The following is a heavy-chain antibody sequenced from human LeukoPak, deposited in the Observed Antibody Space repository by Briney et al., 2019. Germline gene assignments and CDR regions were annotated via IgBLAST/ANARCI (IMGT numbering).Heavy chain of an antibody. J-gene: IGHJ4*02. V-gene: IGHV3-23*01. CDR1: GSTFSSYG. CDR3: AKGHYYGSGSLDY. CDR2: IGGRDGST. Sequence: GGSLRLSCAASGSTFSSYGMSWVRQAPGKGLEWVSAIGGRDGSTYYADSVKGRFTISRDNSKNTLYVQMNSLRAEDTAVYYCAKGHYYGSGSLDYWGQGTLVTASS. D-gene: IGHD3-10*01.